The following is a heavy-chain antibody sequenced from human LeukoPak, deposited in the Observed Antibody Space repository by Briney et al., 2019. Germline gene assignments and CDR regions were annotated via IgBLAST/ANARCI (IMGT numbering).Heavy chain of an antibody. CDR2: INHSGST. J-gene: IGHJ4*02. CDR1: GGSFSGYY. Sequence: SETLSLTCAVYGGSFSGYYWSWIRQPPGKGLEWIGEINHSGSTNYNPSLKSRVTISVDTSKNQFSLKLSSVTAADTAVCYCARGQLTFGSWYEGGWFDYWGQGTLVTVSS. CDR3: ARGQLTFGSWYEGGWFDY. V-gene: IGHV4-34*01. D-gene: IGHD6-13*01.